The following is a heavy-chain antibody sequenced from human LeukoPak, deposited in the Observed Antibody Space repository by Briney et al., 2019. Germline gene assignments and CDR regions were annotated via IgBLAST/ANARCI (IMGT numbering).Heavy chain of an antibody. CDR1: GFTFSSFD. D-gene: IGHD3-3*01. J-gene: IGHJ4*02. Sequence: GGSLRLSCAASGFTFSSFDMNWVRQAPGKGLEWVSYISSSGSTIYYADSVKGRFTISRDNAKNSLYLQMNSQRAEDTAVYYCAREAYDFWSGYYIDYWGQGTLVTVSS. V-gene: IGHV3-48*03. CDR3: AREAYDFWSGYYIDY. CDR2: ISSSGSTI.